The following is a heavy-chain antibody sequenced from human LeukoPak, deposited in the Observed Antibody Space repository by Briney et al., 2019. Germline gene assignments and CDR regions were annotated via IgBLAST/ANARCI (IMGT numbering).Heavy chain of an antibody. CDR2: IIPIFGTA. Sequence: GASVKDSCKASGGTFSSYAISWVRQAPGQGLEWMGGIIPIFGTANYAQKFQGRVTITADESTSTAYMELSSLRSEDTAVYYCARSPLPAAARKNWDYWGQGTLVTVSS. CDR1: GGTFSSYA. CDR3: ARSPLPAAARKNWDY. D-gene: IGHD6-13*01. J-gene: IGHJ4*02. V-gene: IGHV1-69*13.